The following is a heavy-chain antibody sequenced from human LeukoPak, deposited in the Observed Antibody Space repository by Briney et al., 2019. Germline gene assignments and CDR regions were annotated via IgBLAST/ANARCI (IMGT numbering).Heavy chain of an antibody. J-gene: IGHJ4*02. CDR1: GYTFTSYY. Sequence: ASVKVSCKASGYTFTSYYMHWVRQAAGRGLEWMGIINPSGGSTSYAQKFQGRVTMTRDTSTSTVYMELSSLRSEDTAVYYCARDGSGWYIVYWGQGTLVTVSS. CDR2: INPSGGST. V-gene: IGHV1-46*01. CDR3: ARDGSGWYIVY. D-gene: IGHD6-19*01.